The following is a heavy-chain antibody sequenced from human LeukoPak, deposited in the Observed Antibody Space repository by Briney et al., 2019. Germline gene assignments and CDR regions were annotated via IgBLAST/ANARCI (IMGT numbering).Heavy chain of an antibody. CDR1: GFTFSDYS. D-gene: IGHD7-27*01. CDR3: ARDPPNWGFAY. Sequence: SGGSLRLSCAASGFTFSDYSMNWVRQAPGKGLEWVSYISSSSDTMYYADSVKGRFTISRDNAKKSLYLRMDSLTAEDTAVYYCARDPPNWGFAYWGQGALVTVS. V-gene: IGHV3-48*01. J-gene: IGHJ4*02. CDR2: ISSSSDTM.